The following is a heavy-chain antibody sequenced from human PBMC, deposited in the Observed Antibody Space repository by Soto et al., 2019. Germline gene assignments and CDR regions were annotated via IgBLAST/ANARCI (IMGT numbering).Heavy chain of an antibody. J-gene: IGHJ5*02. CDR1: GGSLSGYY. D-gene: IGHD6-19*01. Sequence: SETLSLTCAVYGGSLSGYYWSWIRQPPGKGLEWIGEINHSGSTNYNPSLKSRVTISVDTSKNQFSLKLSSVTAADTAVYYCARARYSSGWYGGWFDPRGQRTLVTVSS. CDR3: ARARYSSGWYGGWFDP. V-gene: IGHV4-34*01. CDR2: INHSGST.